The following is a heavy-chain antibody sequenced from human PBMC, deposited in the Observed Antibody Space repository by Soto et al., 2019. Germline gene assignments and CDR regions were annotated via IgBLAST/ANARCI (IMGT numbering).Heavy chain of an antibody. V-gene: IGHV4-30-4*01. CDR2: IYYSGST. CDR1: GGSISSGDYY. D-gene: IGHD2-15*01. Sequence: PSETLSLTCTVSGGSISSGDYYWSWIRQPPGKGLEWIGYIYYSGSTYYNPSLKSRATISVDTSKNQFSLKLSSVTAADTAVYYCAREGILGYCSGGSCYHSDYWGQGTLVTVSS. J-gene: IGHJ4*02. CDR3: AREGILGYCSGGSCYHSDY.